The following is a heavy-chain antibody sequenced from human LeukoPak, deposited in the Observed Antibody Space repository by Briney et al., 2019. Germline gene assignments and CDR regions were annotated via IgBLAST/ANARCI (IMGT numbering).Heavy chain of an antibody. CDR2: INHSGST. CDR1: GGSFSGYY. J-gene: IGHJ4*02. Sequence: SETLSLTCAVYGGSFSGYYWSWIRQPPGKGLDWIGEINHSGSTNYNPSLKSRVTISVDTSKNQFSLKLSSVTAADTAVYYCARVGSITMVRGVLDYWGQGTLVTVSS. V-gene: IGHV4-34*01. D-gene: IGHD3-10*01. CDR3: ARVGSITMVRGVLDY.